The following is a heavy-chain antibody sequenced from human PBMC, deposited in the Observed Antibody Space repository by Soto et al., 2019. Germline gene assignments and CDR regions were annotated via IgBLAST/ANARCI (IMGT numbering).Heavy chain of an antibody. CDR1: GGSISSGGYY. J-gene: IGHJ4*02. CDR3: ARERWLQVRYFDY. Sequence: QVQLQESGPGLVKPSQTLSLTCTVTGGSISSGGYYWSWIRQHPGKGLEWIGYIYYSGSTYYNPSLKSRVTISVDTSKNQFSLKLSSVTAADTAVYYCARERWLQVRYFDYRGQGTLVTVSS. CDR2: IYYSGST. V-gene: IGHV4-31*03. D-gene: IGHD5-12*01.